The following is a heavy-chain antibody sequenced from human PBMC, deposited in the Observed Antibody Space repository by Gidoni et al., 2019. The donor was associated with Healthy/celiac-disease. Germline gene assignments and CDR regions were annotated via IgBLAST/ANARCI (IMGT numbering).Heavy chain of an antibody. CDR2: INPNSGGT. CDR3: AREGEYSSSGPYYYYYYGMDV. Sequence: QVQLVQPGAEVKKPGASVKVSCKASGYTFTAYYMHWVRQAPGQGLEWMGWINPNSGGTNYAQKFQGRVTMTRDTSISTAYMELSRLRSDDTAVYYCAREGEYSSSGPYYYYYYGMDVWGQGTTVTVSS. V-gene: IGHV1-2*02. J-gene: IGHJ6*02. D-gene: IGHD6-6*01. CDR1: GYTFTAYY.